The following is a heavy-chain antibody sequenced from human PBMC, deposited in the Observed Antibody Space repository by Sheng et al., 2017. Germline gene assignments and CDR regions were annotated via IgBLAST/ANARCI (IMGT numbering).Heavy chain of an antibody. CDR3: ARSSYYLDV. Sequence: EVQLVESGGGLVQPGGSLRLSCAASGFTFSDHYMDWVRQAPGKGLEWVGRTKNKAQGYTTEYATSLKDRFTISRDNTKNTLYLEMNALRAEDTAIYYCARSSYYLDVWGQGTTVTVSS. CDR1: GFTFSDHY. J-gene: IGHJ6*02. V-gene: IGHV3-72*01. CDR2: TKNKAQGYTT. D-gene: IGHD3-10*01.